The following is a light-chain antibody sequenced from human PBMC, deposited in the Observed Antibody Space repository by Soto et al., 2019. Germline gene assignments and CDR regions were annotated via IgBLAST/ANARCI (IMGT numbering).Light chain of an antibody. CDR3: SSYTTSSTVV. J-gene: IGLJ2*01. Sequence: QSALTQPASVSGSPGQSITISCTGTSSDVGYYNYVSWYQHYPGKAPKLMIYDVTNRPSGVSIRFSGSKSGNTASLTISGLQAEDEAHYYCSSYTTSSTVVFGGGTKLTVL. CDR2: DVT. CDR1: SSDVGYYNY. V-gene: IGLV2-14*03.